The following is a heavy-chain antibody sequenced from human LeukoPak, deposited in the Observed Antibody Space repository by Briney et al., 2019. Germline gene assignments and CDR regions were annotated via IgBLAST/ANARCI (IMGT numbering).Heavy chain of an antibody. Sequence: SETLSLTCTVSGGSISSYYWSWIRQPPGKGLEWIGYIYYSGSTNYNPSLKSRVTISVDTSKNQFSLKLSSVTAADTAVYYCARLGSTDAFDIWGQGTMVTVSS. V-gene: IGHV4-59*01. CDR3: ARLGSTDAFDI. J-gene: IGHJ3*02. CDR1: GGSISSYY. D-gene: IGHD5/OR15-5a*01. CDR2: IYYSGST.